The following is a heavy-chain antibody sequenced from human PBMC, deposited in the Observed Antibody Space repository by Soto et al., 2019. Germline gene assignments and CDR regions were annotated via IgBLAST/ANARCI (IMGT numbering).Heavy chain of an antibody. CDR3: ARPYSGYRPYFDY. CDR2: INPGGGST. Sequence: QVQLVQSGAEVKKPGASVKVSCKESGYTFTTYNMHWGRQPPGKGLEWMGIINPGGGSTSYEQKFQGRVTMTRDTSTSTVYMELSSLRSEDTAVYYCARPYSGYRPYFDYWGQGTLVTVSS. V-gene: IGHV1-46*01. D-gene: IGHD5-12*01. J-gene: IGHJ4*02. CDR1: GYTFTTYN.